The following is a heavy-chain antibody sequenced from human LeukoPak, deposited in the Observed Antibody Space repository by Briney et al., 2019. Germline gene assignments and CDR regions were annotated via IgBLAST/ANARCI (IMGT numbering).Heavy chain of an antibody. D-gene: IGHD7-27*01. CDR2: IYHSGST. CDR3: ARRSLGRYYYYYMDV. V-gene: IGHV4-38-2*02. CDR1: GYSISSGYY. J-gene: IGHJ6*03. Sequence: SETLSLTCTVSGYSISSGYYWGWIRQPPGKGLEWIGSIYHSGSTYYNPSLKSRVTISVDTSKNQFSLKLSSVTAADTAVYYCARRSLGRYYYYYMDVWGKGTTVTVSS.